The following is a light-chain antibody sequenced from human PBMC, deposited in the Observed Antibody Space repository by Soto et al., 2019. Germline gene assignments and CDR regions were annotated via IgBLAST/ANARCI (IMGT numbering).Light chain of an antibody. CDR2: GAS. J-gene: IGKJ1*01. CDR1: QSVSSSY. CDR3: QQYSKSLWT. Sequence: EIVLTQSLCALSMSPGGRVSLSCRASQSVSSSYLAWYQQKSGQPPRLLIYGASRRATGIPDRFSGSGSGTDFTLTISRLEPEDFAVYYCQQYSKSLWTFGQGTKVEIK. V-gene: IGKV3-20*01.